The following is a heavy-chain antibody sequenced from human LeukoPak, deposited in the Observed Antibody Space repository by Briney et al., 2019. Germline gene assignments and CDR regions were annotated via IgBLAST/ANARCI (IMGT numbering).Heavy chain of an antibody. CDR2: TYYSGST. J-gene: IGHJ4*02. Sequence: SETLSLTCTVSGGSISSSSYYWGWIRQPPGKGLEWIGSTYYSGSTYYNPSLKSRVTISVDTSKNQFSLKLSSVTAADTAVYYCARADDYVWGSPGPFDYWGQGTLVTASS. CDR1: GGSISSSSYY. D-gene: IGHD3-16*01. V-gene: IGHV4-39*07. CDR3: ARADDYVWGSPGPFDY.